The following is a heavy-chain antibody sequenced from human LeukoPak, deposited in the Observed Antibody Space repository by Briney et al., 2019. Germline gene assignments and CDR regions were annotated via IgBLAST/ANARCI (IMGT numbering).Heavy chain of an antibody. V-gene: IGHV4-34*01. CDR3: ARGDYVWGSYYDY. CDR1: GGSFSGYY. D-gene: IGHD3-16*01. CDR2: INHSGST. J-gene: IGHJ4*02. Sequence: SETLSLTCAVYGGSFSGYYWSWIRQPPGKGLEWIGEINHSGSTNYNPSLKSRVTISVDTSKNQFSLKLSSVTAADTAVYYCARGDYVWGSYYDYWGQGTLVTVSS.